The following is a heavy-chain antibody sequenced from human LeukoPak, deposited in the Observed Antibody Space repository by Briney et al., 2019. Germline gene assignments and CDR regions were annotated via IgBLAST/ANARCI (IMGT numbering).Heavy chain of an antibody. D-gene: IGHD3-22*01. CDR2: ISSSGSTI. V-gene: IGHV3-11*01. CDR1: GFTFSDYY. J-gene: IGHJ4*02. Sequence: GGSLRLSCAASGFTFSDYYMSWIRQAPGKGLEWVSYISSSGSTIYYADSVKGQFTISRDNAKNSLYLQMNSLRAEDTAVYYCAREGSDGYDSSGYYHDFDYWGQGTLVTVSS. CDR3: AREGSDGYDSSGYYHDFDY.